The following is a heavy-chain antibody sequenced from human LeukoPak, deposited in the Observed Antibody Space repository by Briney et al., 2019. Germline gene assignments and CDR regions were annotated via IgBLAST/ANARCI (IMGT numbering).Heavy chain of an antibody. CDR2: ISSNGGTT. J-gene: IGHJ4*02. CDR1: GFTFSTYA. V-gene: IGHV3-64*01. Sequence: PGGSLRLSCAASGFTFSTYAMHWVRQAPGKGLEYVSAISSNGGTTYYANSVKGRFTISRDNSKNTLYLQMGSLRAEDMAVYYCARADYDTSGYHADYWGQGTLVTVSS. D-gene: IGHD3-22*01. CDR3: ARADYDTSGYHADY.